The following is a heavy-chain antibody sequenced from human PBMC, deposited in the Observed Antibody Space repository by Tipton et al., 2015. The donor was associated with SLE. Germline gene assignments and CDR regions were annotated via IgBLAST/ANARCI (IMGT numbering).Heavy chain of an antibody. CDR3: AREGSSWYYFDY. CDR2: IYYSGST. V-gene: IGHV4-39*07. J-gene: IGHJ4*02. D-gene: IGHD6-13*01. CDR1: IGPISSTNYY. Sequence: TLSLTCTVSIGPISSTNYYWGWIRQPPGKGLEWIGSIYYSGSTNYNPSLKSRVTISVDASKNQFSLKLSSVTAADTAVYYCAREGSSWYYFDYWGQGTLVTVSS.